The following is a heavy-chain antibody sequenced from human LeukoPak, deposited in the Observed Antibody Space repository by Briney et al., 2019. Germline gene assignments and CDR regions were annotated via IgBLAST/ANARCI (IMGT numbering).Heavy chain of an antibody. J-gene: IGHJ6*03. CDR3: ANDFLFWSGPDGGYYYYYMDV. Sequence: GGSLRLSCAASGFTFDDYAMHWVRQAPGKGLEWVSGISWNSGSIGYADSVKGRFTISRDNAKNSLYLQMNSLRAEDTALYYCANDFLFWSGPDGGYYYYYMDVWGKGTTVTVSS. D-gene: IGHD3-3*01. V-gene: IGHV3-9*01. CDR2: ISWNSGSI. CDR1: GFTFDDYA.